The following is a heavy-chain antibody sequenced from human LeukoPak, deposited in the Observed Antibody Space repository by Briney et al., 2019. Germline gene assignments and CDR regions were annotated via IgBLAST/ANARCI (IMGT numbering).Heavy chain of an antibody. V-gene: IGHV3-15*01. Sequence: GGSLRLSCAASGFTFSNAWMSWVRQAPGKGLEWVGRIKSKTDGGTTDYAAPVKGRFTISRDDSKNTLYLQMNSLKTEDTAVYYCTTDFVSAVAAFFDYWGQGTLVTVSS. CDR1: GFTFSNAW. D-gene: IGHD3-3*02. J-gene: IGHJ4*02. CDR2: IKSKTDGGTT. CDR3: TTDFVSAVAAFFDY.